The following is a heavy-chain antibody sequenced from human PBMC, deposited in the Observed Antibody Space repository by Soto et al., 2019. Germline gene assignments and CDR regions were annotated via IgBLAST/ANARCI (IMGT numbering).Heavy chain of an antibody. CDR2: ISVYSDYI. CDR1: GFTFSTYA. J-gene: IGHJ4*02. V-gene: IGHV3-21*01. CDR3: ARDSLTSAPDY. Sequence: ELQLVESGGGLVKPGGSLRLSCAASGFTFSTYAMNWIRQAPGKVLEWVSSISVYSDYIYYADSVKGRFTISRDNAKNSLYLQMTSLRAEDTAVYYCARDSLTSAPDYWGQGTLVTVSS.